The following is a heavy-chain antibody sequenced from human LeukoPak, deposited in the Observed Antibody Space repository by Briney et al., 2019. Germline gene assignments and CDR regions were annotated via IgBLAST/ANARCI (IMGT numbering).Heavy chain of an antibody. J-gene: IGHJ4*02. CDR3: TREIEDLRSDLITYYFDY. D-gene: IGHD1-14*01. CDR2: IRSKAYGGTT. CDR1: GLTFSSFW. V-gene: IGHV3-49*04. Sequence: PGGSLRLSCAVSGLTFSSFWMSWVRQAPGKGLEWVGFIRSKAYGGTTEYAASVKGRFTISRDDSKSIAYLQMNSLKTEDTAVYYCTREIEDLRSDLITYYFDYWGQGTLVTVSS.